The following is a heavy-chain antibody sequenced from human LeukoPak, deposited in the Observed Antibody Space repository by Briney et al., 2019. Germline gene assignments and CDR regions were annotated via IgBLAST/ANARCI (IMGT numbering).Heavy chain of an antibody. D-gene: IGHD3-10*01. CDR2: IYHSGST. Sequence: SQTLSLTCAVSGCSISSGGYSWSWIRQPPGKGLEWIGYIYHSGSTYYNPSLKSRVTISVDRSKNQFSLKLSSVTAADTAVYYCARTRFGELLSLDYWGQGTLVTVSS. J-gene: IGHJ4*02. CDR3: ARTRFGELLSLDY. V-gene: IGHV4-30-2*01. CDR1: GCSISSGGYS.